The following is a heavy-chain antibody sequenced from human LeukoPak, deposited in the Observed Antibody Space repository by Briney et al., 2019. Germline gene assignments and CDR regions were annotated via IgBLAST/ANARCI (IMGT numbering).Heavy chain of an antibody. J-gene: IGHJ4*02. CDR3: AREISGAYYYDSSGYYRDDH. CDR2: INPNSGGT. V-gene: IGHV1-2*02. CDR1: GYTFTGYY. Sequence: GASVKVSCKASGYTFTGYYMHWVRQAPGQGLEWMGWINPNSGGTNYAQKFQGRVTMTRDTSISTAYMELSRLRSDDTAVYYCAREISGAYYYDSSGYYRDDHWGQGTLVTVSS. D-gene: IGHD3-22*01.